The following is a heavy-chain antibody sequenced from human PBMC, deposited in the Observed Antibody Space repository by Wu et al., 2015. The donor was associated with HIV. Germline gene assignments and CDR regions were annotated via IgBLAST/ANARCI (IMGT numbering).Heavy chain of an antibody. D-gene: IGHD1-26*01. J-gene: IGHJ1*01. CDR1: GYSFTSYG. Sequence: QVQLVQSGAEVKKPGASVKVSCKASGYSFTSYGISWVRQAPGQGLEWMGWISAYNGNRKYAQNLQGRVTMTTDTSTSTAYMELRSLRSDDTAMYYCARDATVGXTIAEYFQHWGQGTLVTVSS. CDR2: ISAYNGNR. CDR3: ARDATVGXTIAEYFQH. V-gene: IGHV1-18*01.